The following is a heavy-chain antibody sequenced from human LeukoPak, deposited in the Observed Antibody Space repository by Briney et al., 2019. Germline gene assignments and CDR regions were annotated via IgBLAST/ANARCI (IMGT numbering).Heavy chain of an antibody. V-gene: IGHV3-30*18. CDR1: GFTFSSYG. J-gene: IGHJ4*02. D-gene: IGHD3-10*01. Sequence: GRSLRLSCAASGFTFSSYGMHWVRQAPGKGLEWVAVISYDGSNKYYADSVKGRFTISRDNSKNTLYLQMNSLRAEDTAVYNCAKDRWFGEFLTNYFDYWGQGTLVTVSS. CDR2: ISYDGSNK. CDR3: AKDRWFGEFLTNYFDY.